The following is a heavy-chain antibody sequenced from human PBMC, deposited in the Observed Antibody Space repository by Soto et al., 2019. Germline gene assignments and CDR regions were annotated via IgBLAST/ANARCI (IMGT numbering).Heavy chain of an antibody. CDR3: AKGGTYHIGDFDS. CDR1: GFTFNIYT. CDR2: IGARGSDT. V-gene: IGHV3-23*01. J-gene: IGHJ4*02. D-gene: IGHD5-12*01. Sequence: PGGSLRLSCAASGFTFNIYTMSWVRQAPGKGLEWVSGIGARGSDTYFPDSVKGRFTISRDNSMDMVYLQMNSLRAEDTAVYFCAKGGTYHIGDFDSWGQGTLVTVYS.